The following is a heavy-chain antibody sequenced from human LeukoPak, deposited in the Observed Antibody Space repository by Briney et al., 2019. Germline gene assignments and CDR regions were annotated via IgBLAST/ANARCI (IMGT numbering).Heavy chain of an antibody. J-gene: IGHJ4*02. V-gene: IGHV5-51*01. CDR3: ARLVVVTAIPYYFDY. CDR2: IYPGDSDT. Sequence: GESLKISCKGSGSSFTSYWIGWVRQMPGKGLEWMGIIYPGDSDTRYSPSFQGQVTISADKSISTAYLQWSSLKASDTAMYYCARLVVVTAIPYYFDYWGQGTLVTVSS. CDR1: GSSFTSYW. D-gene: IGHD2-21*02.